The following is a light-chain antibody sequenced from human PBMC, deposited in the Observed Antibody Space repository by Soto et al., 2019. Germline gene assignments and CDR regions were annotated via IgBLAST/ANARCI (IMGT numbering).Light chain of an antibody. CDR2: EGR. Sequence: QSALSQPASVSGSPGQSITISCTGINSGVVNYEYVSWYQQFPDKAPKLIIYEGRERPSGVSDRFSGSKSDNAASLTISALQTEDEAECFSLSCDKVFGTGT. J-gene: IGLJ1*01. V-gene: IGLV2-23*01. CDR3: LSCDKV. CDR1: NSGVVNYEY.